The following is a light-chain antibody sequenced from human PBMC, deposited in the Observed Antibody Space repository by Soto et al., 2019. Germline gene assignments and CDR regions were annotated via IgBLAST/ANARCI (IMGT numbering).Light chain of an antibody. CDR2: GAS. V-gene: IGKV3-15*01. Sequence: DIILTQSPATLSVSPGERATLSCRASRSVSTNLAWYQHKLGQGPRLLIYGASTRVTGVPARFSGSWCRTDITLIISYLKSEDFGDCYYDKYDKRLPPVTFGGGTKVEI. CDR3: DKYDKRLPPVT. CDR1: RSVSTN. J-gene: IGKJ4*01.